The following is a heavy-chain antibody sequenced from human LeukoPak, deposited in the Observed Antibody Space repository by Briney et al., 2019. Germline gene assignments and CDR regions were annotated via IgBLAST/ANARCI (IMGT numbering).Heavy chain of an antibody. D-gene: IGHD6-13*01. J-gene: IGHJ6*02. CDR3: ARSYSSSWYPYGMDV. V-gene: IGHV4-39*01. CDR1: GGSISSSSYY. Sequence: SETLSLTCTVSGGSISSSSYYWGWIRQPPGKGLEWIGSIYYSGSTYYNPSLKSRVTISVDTSKNQLSLKLSSVTAADTAVYYCARSYSSSWYPYGMDVWGQGTTVTVSS. CDR2: IYYSGST.